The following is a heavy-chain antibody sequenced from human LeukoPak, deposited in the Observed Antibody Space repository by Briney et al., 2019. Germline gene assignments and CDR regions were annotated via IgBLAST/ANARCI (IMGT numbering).Heavy chain of an antibody. J-gene: IGHJ5*02. CDR1: GFTFSGYY. CDR3: ARESGYSFNL. CDR2: ISSTASMI. D-gene: IGHD5-18*01. Sequence: GGSLRLSCAASGFTFSGYYMSWIRQAPGKGLEWVSYISSTASMIYYADSMKGRFTISRDNAKSSLYLQMNSLRAEDTAVYYCARESGYSFNLWGQGTLVTVSS. V-gene: IGHV3-11*01.